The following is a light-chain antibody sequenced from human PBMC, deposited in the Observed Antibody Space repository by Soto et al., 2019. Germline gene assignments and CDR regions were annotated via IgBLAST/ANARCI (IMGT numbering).Light chain of an antibody. Sequence: QSVLTQPPSVSAAPGQTVTVSCSGNKSNVGRNYVYWYQQFPGTAPRLLIYDTNKRPSGIPGRFSGSKSGTSATLGITGLQTGDEAIYYCGTWDSRLSGVLFGGGTKVTVL. CDR3: GTWDSRLSGVL. CDR2: DTN. V-gene: IGLV1-51*01. J-gene: IGLJ2*01. CDR1: KSNVGRNY.